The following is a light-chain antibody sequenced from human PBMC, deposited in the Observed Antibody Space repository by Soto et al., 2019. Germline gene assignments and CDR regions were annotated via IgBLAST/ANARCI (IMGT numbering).Light chain of an antibody. CDR2: GDT. Sequence: QSALTQPASVSGSPGQSIAISCTGTSSDVGGSTHVSWYQHHPGEAPKLIIYGDTNRPSGVSDRFSGSKSGNTASLTISGLQAEDEADYYCTSYTTISTLYVFGSGTKVTVL. CDR1: SSDVGGSTH. J-gene: IGLJ1*01. V-gene: IGLV2-14*01. CDR3: TSYTTISTLYV.